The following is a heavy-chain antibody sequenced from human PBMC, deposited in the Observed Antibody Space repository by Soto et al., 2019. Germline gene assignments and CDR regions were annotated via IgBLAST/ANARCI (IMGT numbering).Heavy chain of an antibody. D-gene: IGHD2-2*01. CDR2: ISSSSGTK. Sequence: EVQLVEFGGGLAQPGGSLRLSCAASGFTFNTYTMNWVRQAPGKGLEWVSYISSSSGTKYYADSVKGRFTISRENAKNSLYQQMNSLRAEDTAVYYCARDREYQPLPDYWGQGTLVTVSS. V-gene: IGHV3-48*01. CDR3: ARDREYQPLPDY. J-gene: IGHJ4*02. CDR1: GFTFNTYT.